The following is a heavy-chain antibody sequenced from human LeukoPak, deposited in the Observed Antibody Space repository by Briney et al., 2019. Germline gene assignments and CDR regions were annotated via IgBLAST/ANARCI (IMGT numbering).Heavy chain of an antibody. V-gene: IGHV2-5*02. D-gene: IGHD6-6*01. Sequence: SGPTLVNPTQTLTLACTFSGFSLSTSGVSVGWIRQPPGKALEWLALIYWDDDKRYSPSLESRLTITKDTSKNQVVLTVTNMDPVDTGTYYCAHSSNSGAARFGFDYWGQGTLVTVSS. CDR3: AHSSNSGAARFGFDY. CDR2: IYWDDDK. J-gene: IGHJ4*02. CDR1: GFSLSTSGVS.